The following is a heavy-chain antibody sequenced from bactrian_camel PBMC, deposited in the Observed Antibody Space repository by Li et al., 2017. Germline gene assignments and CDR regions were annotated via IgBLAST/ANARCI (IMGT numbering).Heavy chain of an antibody. CDR2: IRSSSGGT. V-gene: IGHV3S40*01. CDR1: GFTFSNYD. Sequence: VQLVESGGGLVQPGGSLRLSCVASGFTFSNYDMSWVHQAPGKGLAWVSTIRSSSGGTTYADSVQGRFTISRDNAKNTLYLQMSSLKTEDTAQYYCAKEGFTPYELNFWGQGTQVTVS. J-gene: IGHJ4*01. D-gene: IGHD1*01. CDR3: AKEGFTPYELNF.